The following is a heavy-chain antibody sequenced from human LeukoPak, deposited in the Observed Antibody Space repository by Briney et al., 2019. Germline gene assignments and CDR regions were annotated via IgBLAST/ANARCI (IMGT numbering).Heavy chain of an antibody. CDR3: AKGGLGNRASCLDY. CDR1: GLTFSSYG. V-gene: IGHV3-30*18. J-gene: IGHJ4*02. CDR2: ISYDGSNN. Sequence: TGRTLRLSCAASGLTFSSYGTHWVRQAPGKGPEWVAVISYDGSNNYYADSVKGRFTISRDNSKNTLYLQMNSLRAEDTAVYYCAKGGLGNRASCLDYWGQGTLVTVSS. D-gene: IGHD2-2*01.